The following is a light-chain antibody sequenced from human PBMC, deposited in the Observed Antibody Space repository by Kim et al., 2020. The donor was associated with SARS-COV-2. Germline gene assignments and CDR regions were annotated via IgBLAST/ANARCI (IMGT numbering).Light chain of an antibody. V-gene: IGLV3-1*01. Sequence: SPGQTSSITCSGDKLGYKYACWYQQKPGQSPVLVIYQDSKRPSGIPERFSGSNSGNTATLTISGTQAMDEADYYCQAWDSSTAVVFGGGTQLTVL. J-gene: IGLJ2*01. CDR2: QDS. CDR1: KLGYKY. CDR3: QAWDSSTAVV.